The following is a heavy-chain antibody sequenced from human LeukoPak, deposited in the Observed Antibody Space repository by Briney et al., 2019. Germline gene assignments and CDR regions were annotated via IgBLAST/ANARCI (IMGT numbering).Heavy chain of an antibody. J-gene: IGHJ5*02. D-gene: IGHD6-19*01. V-gene: IGHV4-34*01. CDR3: ARARRVPLNWFDP. Sequence: SETLSLTCAVYGGSFGGYYWSWIRQPPGKGLEWIGEINHSGSTNYNPSLKSRVTISVDTSKNQFSLKLSSVTAADTAVYYCARARRVPLNWFDPWGQGTLVTVSS. CDR2: INHSGST. CDR1: GGSFGGYY.